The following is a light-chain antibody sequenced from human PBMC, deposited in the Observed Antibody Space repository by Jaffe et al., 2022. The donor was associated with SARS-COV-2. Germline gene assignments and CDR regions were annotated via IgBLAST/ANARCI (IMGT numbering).Light chain of an antibody. CDR3: ASWDDSLSGRV. V-gene: IGLV1-47*01. CDR2: SNN. J-gene: IGLJ3*02. Sequence: QSVLTQPPSASGTPGQRVTIFCSGSTSNIGSHYIYWYQQLPGTAPKLLIYSNNQRPSGVPDRFSGSKSGSSASLAISGLRSEDEADYYCASWDDSLSGRVFGGGTKLTVL. CDR1: TSNIGSHY.